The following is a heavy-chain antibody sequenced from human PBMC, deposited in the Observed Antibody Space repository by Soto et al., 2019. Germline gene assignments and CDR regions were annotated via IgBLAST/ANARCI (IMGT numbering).Heavy chain of an antibody. CDR2: IVIGSGNT. J-gene: IGHJ5*02. CDR3: ARGFRVAATRWWFDP. Sequence: SVKVSCKASGFTFTSSAVQWVRQARGQSLEWIGWIVIGSGNTNYAQKFQERVTITRDMSTSTAYMELRSLRSDDTAVYYCARGFRVAATRWWFDPWGQGTLVTVSS. V-gene: IGHV1-58*01. D-gene: IGHD2-15*01. CDR1: GFTFTSSA.